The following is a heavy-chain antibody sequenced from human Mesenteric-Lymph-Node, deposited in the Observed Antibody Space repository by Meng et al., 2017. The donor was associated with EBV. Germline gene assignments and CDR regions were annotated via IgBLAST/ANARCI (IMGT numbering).Heavy chain of an antibody. Sequence: QVHLGESGGNLVKPGGSLRLSCAASGFTFSDYYMSWIRQAPGKGLEWVSYISSGTTTISYADSVKGRFTISRDNAKNSLSLQMNSLRAEDTAMYYCARNSRAGGYHDSWGQGTLVTVSS. CDR2: ISSGTTTI. V-gene: IGHV3-11*01. CDR1: GFTFSDYY. D-gene: IGHD5-12*01. J-gene: IGHJ4*02. CDR3: ARNSRAGGYHDS.